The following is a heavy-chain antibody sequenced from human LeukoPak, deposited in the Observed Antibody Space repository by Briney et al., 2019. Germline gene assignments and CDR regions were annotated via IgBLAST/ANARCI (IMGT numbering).Heavy chain of an antibody. J-gene: IGHJ4*02. CDR2: IRYDGTNK. D-gene: IGHD6-13*01. CDR1: GFTFSTYA. Sequence: GGSLRLSCAASGFTFSTYAMHWVRQAPGKGLEWVAFIRYDGTNKYYSDSVKGRFTISRDNSKNTLYLQMNNLRAEDTAVYFCAKAGSWYGNFDYWGQGSLVSVSP. CDR3: AKAGSWYGNFDY. V-gene: IGHV3-30*02.